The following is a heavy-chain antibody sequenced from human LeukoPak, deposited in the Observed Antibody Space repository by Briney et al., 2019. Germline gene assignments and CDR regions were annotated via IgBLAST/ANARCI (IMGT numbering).Heavy chain of an antibody. CDR2: INPSGGST. V-gene: IGHV1-46*01. D-gene: IGHD6-19*01. CDR1: GYTFTNYY. Sequence: ASVTVSCKASGYTFTNYYMHWVRQAPGQGLEWMGIINPSGGSTSYAQKFQGRVTMSRDTSTSTVYMELSSLGSEDTAVYYCARDIAVAGTNWFDPWGQGTLVTVSS. J-gene: IGHJ5*02. CDR3: ARDIAVAGTNWFDP.